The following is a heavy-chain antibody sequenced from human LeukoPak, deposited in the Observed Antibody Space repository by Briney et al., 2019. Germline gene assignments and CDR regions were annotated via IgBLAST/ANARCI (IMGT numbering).Heavy chain of an antibody. CDR1: GFTFSDYS. V-gene: IGHV3-21*01. D-gene: IGHD6-6*01. CDR2: ITSGSSYI. CDR3: ARDGSSSGEIDY. J-gene: IGHJ4*02. Sequence: PGGSLRLSCAASGFTFSDYSMNWVRQTPGKGLQWVSSITSGSSYINYADSVRGRFTVSRDNAENSLYPQMNSLRVEDTAVYYCARDGSSSGEIDYWGQGTLVTVSS.